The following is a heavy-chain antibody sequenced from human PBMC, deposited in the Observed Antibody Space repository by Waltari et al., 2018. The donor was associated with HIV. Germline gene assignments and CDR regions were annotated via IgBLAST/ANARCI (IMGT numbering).Heavy chain of an antibody. CDR2: INPNSGGT. D-gene: IGHD4-17*01. CDR3: AREPSLTTAYDY. CDR1: GYTFTGYY. Sequence: QVQLVQSGAEVKKPGASVKVSCKASGYTFTGYYMHWVRQAPGQGLEWMGWINPNSGGTNYAQKFQGRVTITSETSSSTAYMELTRLRSDDTAVYYCAREPSLTTAYDYWGQGTLVTVSS. V-gene: IGHV1-2*02. J-gene: IGHJ4*02.